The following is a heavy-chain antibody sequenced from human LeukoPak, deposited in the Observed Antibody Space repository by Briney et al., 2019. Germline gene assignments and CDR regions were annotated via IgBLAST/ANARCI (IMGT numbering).Heavy chain of an antibody. CDR2: TYYRFKWYT. J-gene: IGHJ6*03. D-gene: IGHD6-13*01. CDR3: VREDGYSSSWSKYYYMDV. CDR1: GDSVSSNSAA. Sequence: SQTLSLTCAISGDSVSSNSAAWNWVRQSPSRGLEWLGRTYYRFKWYTDYAVSVKSRITINPDTSKNQFSLQLNSLTREDTAVYYCVREDGYSSSWSKYYYMDVWGEGTPVTVSS. V-gene: IGHV6-1*01.